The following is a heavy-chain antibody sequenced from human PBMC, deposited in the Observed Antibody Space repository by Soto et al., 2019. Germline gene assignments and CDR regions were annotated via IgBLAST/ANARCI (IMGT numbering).Heavy chain of an antibody. V-gene: IGHV3-33*01. CDR3: AREILWFGELPHKSMQVKYYFDY. J-gene: IGHJ4*02. CDR1: GFTFSSYG. Sequence: PGGSLRLSCAASGFTFSSYGMHWVRQAPGKGLEWVAVILYDGSNKYYADSVKGRFTISRDNSKNTLYLQMNSLRAEDTAVYYCAREILWFGELPHKSMQVKYYFDYWGQGTLVTVSS. CDR2: ILYDGSNK. D-gene: IGHD3-10*01.